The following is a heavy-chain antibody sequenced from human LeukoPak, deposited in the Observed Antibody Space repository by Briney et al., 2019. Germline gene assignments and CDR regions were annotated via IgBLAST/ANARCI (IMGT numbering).Heavy chain of an antibody. Sequence: PSETLSLTCTVSGYSISSGYYWGWIRQPPGKGLEWIGSIYHSASTYYNPSLKSRVTISVDTSKNQCSLKLSSVTAADTAVYYCARYCSSTSCYFDYWGEGTLVTVSS. CDR2: IYHSAST. J-gene: IGHJ4*02. V-gene: IGHV4-38-2*02. D-gene: IGHD2-2*01. CDR3: ARYCSSTSCYFDY. CDR1: GYSISSGYY.